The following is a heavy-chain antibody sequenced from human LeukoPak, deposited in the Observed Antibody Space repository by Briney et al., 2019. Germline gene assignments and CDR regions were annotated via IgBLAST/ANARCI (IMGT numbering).Heavy chain of an antibody. D-gene: IGHD1-7*01. Sequence: GGSLRLSCAASGFTFSTYSMDWVRQAPGKGLEWVSSISGSSSYIYYVDTAKGRFTISRDNAKNSLFLQMNSLRAEDTAVYYCARGSNWNYDMYFDSWGQGTLVTVSS. CDR2: ISGSSSYI. V-gene: IGHV3-21*01. J-gene: IGHJ4*02. CDR3: ARGSNWNYDMYFDS. CDR1: GFTFSTYS.